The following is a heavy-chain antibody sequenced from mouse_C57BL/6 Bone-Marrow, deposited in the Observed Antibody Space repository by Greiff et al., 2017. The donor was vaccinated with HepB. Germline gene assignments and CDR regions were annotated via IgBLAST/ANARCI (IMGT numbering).Heavy chain of an antibody. CDR1: GFTFSDYG. D-gene: IGHD2-1*01. CDR2: ISSGSSTI. J-gene: IGHJ4*01. Sequence: EVQVVESGGGLVKPGGSLKLSCAASGFTFSDYGMHWVRQAPEKGLEWVAYISSGSSTIYYADTVKGRFTISRDNAKNTLFLQMTSLRSEDTAMYYCARGYYGNYFYAMDYWGQGTSVTVSS. V-gene: IGHV5-17*01. CDR3: ARGYYGNYFYAMDY.